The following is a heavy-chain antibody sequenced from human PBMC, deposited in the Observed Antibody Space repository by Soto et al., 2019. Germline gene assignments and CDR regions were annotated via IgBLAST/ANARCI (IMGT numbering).Heavy chain of an antibody. CDR1: GGSISSGDYY. CDR2: IYYSGST. Sequence: QVQLQESGPGLVKPSQTLSLTCTVSGGSISSGDYYWSWIRQPPGKGLEWIGYIYYSGSTYYNPSLKSRVTISVDTSKNQFSLKLSSVTAADTAVYYCARASYYYDSSGYPTEFGYWGQGTLVTVSS. CDR3: ARASYYYDSSGYPTEFGY. J-gene: IGHJ4*02. V-gene: IGHV4-30-4*01. D-gene: IGHD3-22*01.